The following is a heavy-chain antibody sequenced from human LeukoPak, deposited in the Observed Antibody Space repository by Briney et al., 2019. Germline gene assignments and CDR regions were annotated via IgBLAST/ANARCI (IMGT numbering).Heavy chain of an antibody. D-gene: IGHD6-13*01. J-gene: IGHJ4*02. Sequence: SGGSLRLSCAASGXTFDDYGLSWVRQAPGQGLELVSGINWYGGSTGYADSVKGRFTISRDNAKISLYLQMNSLRGEDTALYYCTRDGAAAGTFDYWGQGILVTVSS. V-gene: IGHV3-20*04. CDR1: GXTFDDYG. CDR3: TRDGAAAGTFDY. CDR2: INWYGGST.